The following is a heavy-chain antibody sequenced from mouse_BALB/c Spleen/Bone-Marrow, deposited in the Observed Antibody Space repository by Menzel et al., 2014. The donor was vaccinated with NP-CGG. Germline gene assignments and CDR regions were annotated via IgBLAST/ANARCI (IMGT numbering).Heavy chain of an antibody. Sequence: QVQLQQSGAELMKPGASVKISCKATGYTFSSYWIEWVKQRPGHGLEWIGEILPGSGSTNYNEKFKGKATFTADTSSNTAYLQLSSLPSEVSAVYYCARWVPFWEFAYWGQGTLVTVSA. CDR2: ILPGSGST. D-gene: IGHD4-1*01. V-gene: IGHV1-9*01. CDR1: GYTFSSYW. CDR3: ARWVPFWEFAY. J-gene: IGHJ3*01.